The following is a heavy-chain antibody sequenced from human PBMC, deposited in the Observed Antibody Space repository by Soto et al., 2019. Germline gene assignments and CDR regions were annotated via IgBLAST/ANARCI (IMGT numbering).Heavy chain of an antibody. CDR1: GGTFGNLA. D-gene: IGHD1-7*01. Sequence: QVQLEQSGAELKMPGSSVKVSCRASGGTFGNLAISWVRQAPGQGPEWVAGIIPIYGTSNAADDFRGRITLNADESTATAQKELSSLKSEDTAVIYCGTGTRDGYNYRDFQLWGRGTQVTVSS. V-gene: IGHV1-69*01. CDR2: IIPIYGTS. CDR3: GTGTRDGYNYRDFQL. J-gene: IGHJ2*01.